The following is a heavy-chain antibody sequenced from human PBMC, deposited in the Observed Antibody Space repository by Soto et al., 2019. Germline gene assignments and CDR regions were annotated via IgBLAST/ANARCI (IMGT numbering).Heavy chain of an antibody. D-gene: IGHD2-21*01. CDR2: ISFSGSYT. CDR1: GFNFRTYG. V-gene: IGHV3-23*01. Sequence: EVQLLESGGTLTQPGGSLRLSCLASGFNFRTYGIHWVRQAPGKGLEWVSVISFSGSYTYYADDVKGRFTLTRDNSKNTLQLPMFRLRVKLTALYYCARICGGYELWSAFDLWGQGTMVTVSS. CDR3: ARICGGYELWSAFDL. J-gene: IGHJ4*01.